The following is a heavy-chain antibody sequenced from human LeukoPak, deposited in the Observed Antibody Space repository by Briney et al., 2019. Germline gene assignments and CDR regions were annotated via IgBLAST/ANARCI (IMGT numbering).Heavy chain of an antibody. CDR3: AKQPIAAAGIQYYFDY. V-gene: IGHV3-23*01. Sequence: GGSLRLSCAASGFTFSSYAMSWVRQAPGKGLEWVSAISGSGGSTYYADSVKGRSTTSRDNSKNTLYLQMNSLRAEDTAVYYCAKQPIAAAGIQYYFDYWGQGTLVTVSS. CDR1: GFTFSSYA. CDR2: ISGSGGST. D-gene: IGHD6-13*01. J-gene: IGHJ4*02.